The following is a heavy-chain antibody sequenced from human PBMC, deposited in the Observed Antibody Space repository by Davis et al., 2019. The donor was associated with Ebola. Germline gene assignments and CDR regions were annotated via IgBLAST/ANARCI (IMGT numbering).Heavy chain of an antibody. CDR1: GGSFSGYY. Sequence: SETLSLTCAVYGGSFSGYYWSWIRQPPGKGLEWIGEINHSGSTNYNPSLKSRVTMSIDTSKKQFSLKVNSVTPADTAVYYCARNSDYGGNDVFDIWGQGTMVTVSS. CDR2: INHSGST. V-gene: IGHV4-34*01. CDR3: ARNSDYGGNDVFDI. D-gene: IGHD4-23*01. J-gene: IGHJ3*02.